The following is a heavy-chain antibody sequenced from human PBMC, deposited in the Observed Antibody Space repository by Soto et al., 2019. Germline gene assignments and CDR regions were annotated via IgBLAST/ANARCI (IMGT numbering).Heavy chain of an antibody. V-gene: IGHV4-61*01. D-gene: IGHD4-17*01. J-gene: IGHJ4*02. CDR3: ARTTAVPNTLRSRYFFDY. Sequence: PETLSLTCSVSGGSVSNKTYYWSWIRQPPGKRLEWIGYVYYSGTTNYNPSLKSRVTISVDLSKNQFSLRLSSVTTADTALYYCARTTAVPNTLRSRYFFDYWCQGTLVTVS. CDR1: GGSVSNKTYY. CDR2: VYYSGTT.